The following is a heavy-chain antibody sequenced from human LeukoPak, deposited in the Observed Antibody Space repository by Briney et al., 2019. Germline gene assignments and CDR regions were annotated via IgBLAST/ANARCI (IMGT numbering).Heavy chain of an antibody. CDR2: IYYSGST. CDR3: ARTPLYHKGPNWYFDL. CDR1: GGSISSYY. Sequence: SETLSLTCTVSGGSISSYYWSWIRQPPGKGLEWIGYIYYSGSTNYNPSLKSRVTISVVTSKNHFSLKLSSVTAADTAVYYCARTPLYHKGPNWYFDLWDRGTLVTVSS. D-gene: IGHD1-14*01. J-gene: IGHJ2*01. V-gene: IGHV4-59*01.